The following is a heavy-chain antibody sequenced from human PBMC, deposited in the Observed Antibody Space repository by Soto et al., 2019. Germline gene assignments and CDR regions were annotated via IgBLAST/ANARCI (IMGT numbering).Heavy chain of an antibody. J-gene: IGHJ6*02. CDR2: IGTAGDT. CDR1: GFTFSSYD. V-gene: IGHV3-13*01. Sequence: GGSLRLSCAASGFTFSSYDMHWVRQATGKGLEWVSAIGTAGDTYYPGSVKGRFTISRENAKNSLYLQMNSLRAEDTAVYYCARAHRLYYYYYGMDVWGQGTTVTVSS. CDR3: ARAHRLYYYYYGMDV.